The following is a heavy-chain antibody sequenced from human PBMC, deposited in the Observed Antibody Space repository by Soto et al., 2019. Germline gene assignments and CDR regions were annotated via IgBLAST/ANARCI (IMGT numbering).Heavy chain of an antibody. V-gene: IGHV4-34*01. CDR1: GGSFSGYY. Sequence: SETXSLTCAVYGGSFSGYYWSWIRQPPGKGLEWIGEINHSGSTNYNPSLKSRVTISVDTSKNQFSLKLSSVTAADTAVYYCARGGIAARSPHDYWGQGTLVTVSS. D-gene: IGHD6-6*01. CDR2: INHSGST. J-gene: IGHJ4*02. CDR3: ARGGIAARSPHDY.